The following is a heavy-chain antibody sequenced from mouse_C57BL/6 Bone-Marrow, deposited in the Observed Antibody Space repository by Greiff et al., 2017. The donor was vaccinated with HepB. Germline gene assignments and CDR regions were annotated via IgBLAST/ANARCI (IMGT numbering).Heavy chain of an antibody. CDR2: INPSNGGT. Sequence: QVQLQQPGTELVKPGASVKLSCKASGYTFTSYWMHWVKQRPGQGLEWIGNINPSNGGTNYNEKFKSKATLTVDKSSSTAYMQLSSLTSEDSAVYYFAREGYYDYDGAWFAYWGQGTLVTVSA. J-gene: IGHJ3*01. CDR3: AREGYYDYDGAWFAY. D-gene: IGHD2-4*01. CDR1: GYTFTSYW. V-gene: IGHV1-53*01.